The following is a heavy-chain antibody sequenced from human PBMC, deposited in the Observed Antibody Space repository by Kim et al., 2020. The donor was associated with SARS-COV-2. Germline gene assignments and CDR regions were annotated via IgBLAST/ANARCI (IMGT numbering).Heavy chain of an antibody. D-gene: IGHD6-13*01. J-gene: IGHJ5*02. Sequence: GGSLRLSCAASGFTSSSYWMHWVRQAPGKGLVWVSRINSDGSSTSYADSVKGRFTISRDNAKNTLYLQMNSLRAEDTAVYYCAKDGGAAAGKGYNWFDPWGQGTLVTVSS. V-gene: IGHV3-74*01. CDR1: GFTSSSYW. CDR3: AKDGGAAAGKGYNWFDP. CDR2: INSDGSST.